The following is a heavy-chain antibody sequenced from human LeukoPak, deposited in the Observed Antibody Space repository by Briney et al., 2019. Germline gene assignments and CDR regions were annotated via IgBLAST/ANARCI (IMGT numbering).Heavy chain of an antibody. Sequence: ASVKVSCKASGYTFTGYYMHWVRQAPGQGLEWMGWMNPNSGNTGYAQKFQGRVTITRNTSISTAYMELSSLRSEDTAVYYCAREISGSSSFDYWGQGTLVTVSS. D-gene: IGHD1-26*01. CDR1: GYTFTGYY. J-gene: IGHJ4*02. CDR2: MNPNSGNT. V-gene: IGHV1-8*03. CDR3: AREISGSSSFDY.